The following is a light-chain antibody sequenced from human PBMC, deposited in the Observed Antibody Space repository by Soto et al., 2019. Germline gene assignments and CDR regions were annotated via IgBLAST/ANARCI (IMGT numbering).Light chain of an antibody. V-gene: IGKV3-20*01. J-gene: IGKJ4*01. Sequence: SMLTQSPATLSVPPGESATLSCSASQTVGRSLAWYQQKPGQAPRLLISDASNRATGIPDRFSGSGSGTDFTLTISRLEPEDFAVYYCQQYGSSPLTFGGGTKVDIK. CDR1: QTVGRS. CDR2: DAS. CDR3: QQYGSSPLT.